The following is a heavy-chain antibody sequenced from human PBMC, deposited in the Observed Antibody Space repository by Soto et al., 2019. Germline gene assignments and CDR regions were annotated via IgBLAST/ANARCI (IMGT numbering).Heavy chain of an antibody. V-gene: IGHV3-48*02. Sequence: PGGSLRLSCAASGFTFSSYSMNWVRQAPGKGLEWVSYISSSSSTIYYADSVKGRFTISRDNAKNSLYLQMNSLRDEDTAVYYCARQFTMIVVVIRSPRGAFDIWGQGTMVTVS. CDR2: ISSSSSTI. CDR3: ARQFTMIVVVIRSPRGAFDI. D-gene: IGHD3-22*01. CDR1: GFTFSSYS. J-gene: IGHJ3*02.